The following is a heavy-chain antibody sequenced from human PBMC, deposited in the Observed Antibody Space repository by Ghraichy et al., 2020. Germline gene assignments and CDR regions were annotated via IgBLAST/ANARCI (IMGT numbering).Heavy chain of an antibody. CDR3: ARRGFYFDF. V-gene: IGHV4-34*01. CDR1: GGSVTGFY. Sequence: SETLSLTCAVYGGSVTGFYWSWIRRPPGKGLEWIGENTHTGTTKYNPSLTGRVTISVDTSKNQFTLNLSSVTAADTAMYYCARRGFYFDFWSQGAQVSVSS. J-gene: IGHJ4*02. CDR2: NTHTGTT.